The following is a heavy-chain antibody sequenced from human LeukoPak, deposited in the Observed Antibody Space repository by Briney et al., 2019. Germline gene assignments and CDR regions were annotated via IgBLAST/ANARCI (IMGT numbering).Heavy chain of an antibody. CDR3: ARDYGGYRFDF. J-gene: IGHJ4*02. V-gene: IGHV4-59*01. CDR1: GGSMNTYY. D-gene: IGHD5-12*01. Sequence: PSETLSLTCTVSGGSMNTYYWSWLRQPPGKGLEWIGYIYSSGSNNYNPSLKRRVTMSVDTSKNQLYLNLSSVTAADTAVYYCARDYGGYRFDFWGQGSLVSVSS. CDR2: IYSSGSN.